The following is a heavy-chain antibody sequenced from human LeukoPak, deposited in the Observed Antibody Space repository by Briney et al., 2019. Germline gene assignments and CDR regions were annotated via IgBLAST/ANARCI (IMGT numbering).Heavy chain of an antibody. CDR2: IYYSGST. V-gene: IGHV4-59*01. CDR3: AREIRESRMDV. J-gene: IGHJ6*02. Sequence: ASETLSLTCTVSGGSISSYYWSWIRQPPGKGLEWIGYIYYSGSTNYNPSLKSRVTISVDTSKNQFSLKLSSVTAADTAVYYCAREIRESRMDVWGQGTTVTVSS. D-gene: IGHD1-26*01. CDR1: GGSISSYY.